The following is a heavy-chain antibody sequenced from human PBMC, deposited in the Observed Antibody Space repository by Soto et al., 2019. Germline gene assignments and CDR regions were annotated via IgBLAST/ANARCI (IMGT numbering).Heavy chain of an antibody. D-gene: IGHD1-1*01. Sequence: GGSLRLSCAASGFTFSSYAMHWVRQAPGKGLEWVAVISYDGSNKYYADSVKGRFTISRDNSKNTLYLQMNSLRAEDTAVYYCARDADQLEHGFDPWGQGTLVTVSS. CDR2: ISYDGSNK. CDR3: ARDADQLEHGFDP. CDR1: GFTFSSYA. J-gene: IGHJ5*02. V-gene: IGHV3-30-3*01.